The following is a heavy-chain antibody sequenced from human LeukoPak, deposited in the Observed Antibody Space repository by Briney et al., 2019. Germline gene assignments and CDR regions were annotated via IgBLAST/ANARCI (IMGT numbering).Heavy chain of an antibody. Sequence: GGSLRLSCAASRFTFSSYWMHWVRQAPGKGLVWVSRINSDGSSTSYADSVKGRFTISRDNAKNTLYLQMNSLRAEDTAVYYCARGDYYDSSGYYYPLVFDYWGQGTLVTVSS. CDR3: ARGDYYDSSGYYYPLVFDY. CDR2: INSDGSST. D-gene: IGHD3-22*01. V-gene: IGHV3-74*01. J-gene: IGHJ4*02. CDR1: RFTFSSYW.